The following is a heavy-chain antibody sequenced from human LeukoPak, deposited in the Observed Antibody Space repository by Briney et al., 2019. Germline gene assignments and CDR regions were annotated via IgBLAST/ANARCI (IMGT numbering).Heavy chain of an antibody. CDR3: ARDGRYCSSTSCLYYYGMDV. CDR1: GFTFSSYA. Sequence: PGGSLRLSCAASGFTFSSYAMHWVRQAPGKGLEWVAVISYDGSNKYYADSVKGRFTISRDNSKNTLYLQMNSLRAEDTAVYYCARDGRYCSSTSCLYYYGMDVWGKGTTVTVSS. CDR2: ISYDGSNK. V-gene: IGHV3-30*04. D-gene: IGHD2-2*01. J-gene: IGHJ6*04.